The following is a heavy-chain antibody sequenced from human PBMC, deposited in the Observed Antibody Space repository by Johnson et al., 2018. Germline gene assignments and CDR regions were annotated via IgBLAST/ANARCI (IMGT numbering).Heavy chain of an antibody. J-gene: IGHJ6*02. V-gene: IGHV3-13*01. CDR3: ARGLKHHYDFWSGYSLNGMDV. CDR1: GFTFSSYD. CDR2: IGTAGDT. Sequence: VQLQESGGGVVQPGRSLRLSCAASGFTFSSYDMHWVRQATGKGLEWVAAIGTAGDTYYPGSVKGRFTITSENAKNSLYLQMKSLRAGDTAVYYCARGLKHHYDFWSGYSLNGMDVWVQGTTVTVSS. D-gene: IGHD3-3*01.